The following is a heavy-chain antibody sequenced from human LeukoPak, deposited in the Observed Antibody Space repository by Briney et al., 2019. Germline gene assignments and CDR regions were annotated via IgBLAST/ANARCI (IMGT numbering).Heavy chain of an antibody. CDR3: AVYSSGRFFFHF. CDR2: IPYSGGT. CDR1: GGSVSSYF. V-gene: IGHV4-59*02. D-gene: IGHD3-10*01. J-gene: IGHJ4*02. Sequence: SETLSLTCSVSGGSVSSYFWTWLRQSPLKGLESLGYIPYSGGTKYNPSLQSRVTMSVDTSKNQISLTLTSVTAADTAMYYCAVYSSGRFFFHFWGQGALVAVSS.